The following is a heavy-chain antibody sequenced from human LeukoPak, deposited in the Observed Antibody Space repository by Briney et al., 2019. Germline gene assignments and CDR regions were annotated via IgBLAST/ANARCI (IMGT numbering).Heavy chain of an antibody. Sequence: GGSLRLSCAASGFISSTYSMNWVRQAPGKGLEWVSQISGNSVTRYYADSVKGRFTISRDNVKNSLYLQMNSLRDEDTAVYYCARYFGDPQGMDVWGQGTTVTVSS. CDR2: ISGNSVTR. CDR1: GFISSTYS. V-gene: IGHV3-48*02. J-gene: IGHJ6*02. CDR3: ARYFGDPQGMDV. D-gene: IGHD3-10*01.